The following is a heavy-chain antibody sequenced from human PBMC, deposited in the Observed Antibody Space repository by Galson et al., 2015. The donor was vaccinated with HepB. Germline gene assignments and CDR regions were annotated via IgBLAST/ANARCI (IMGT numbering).Heavy chain of an antibody. CDR3: STIFDSPSDSPSDS. CDR2: IEKDGSET. D-gene: IGHD3-3*01. CDR1: GFTLRGNG. J-gene: IGHJ4*02. Sequence: SLGLPGEASGFTLRGNGWHGVGQAPGKGLGGVSGIEKDGSETSYADSVNGRFTISRDNARNTLYLQMHSLRAEDTAVYYCSTIFDSPSDSPSDSWGQGTLVTVSS. V-gene: IGHV3-74*01.